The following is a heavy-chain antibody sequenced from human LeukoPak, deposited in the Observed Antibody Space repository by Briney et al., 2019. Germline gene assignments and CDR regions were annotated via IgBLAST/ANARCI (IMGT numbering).Heavy chain of an antibody. D-gene: IGHD6-19*01. CDR1: GGSISSSSYH. Sequence: PSETLSLTCTVSGGSISSSSYHWGWIRQPPGKGLEWIGSIYYSGSTYYNPSLKSRVTISVGTSKNQFSLKLSSVTAADTAVYYCARHGSYSSGWYPYYFDYWGQGTLVTVSS. CDR3: ARHGSYSSGWYPYYFDY. CDR2: IYYSGST. V-gene: IGHV4-39*01. J-gene: IGHJ4*02.